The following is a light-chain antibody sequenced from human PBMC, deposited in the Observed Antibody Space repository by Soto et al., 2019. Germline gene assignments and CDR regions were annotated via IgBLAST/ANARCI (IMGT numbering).Light chain of an antibody. CDR3: QQSSNWLLT. CDR1: QSVSSY. Sequence: EIVLTQSPATLALSPGERATLSCRASQSVSSYLAWYQQKPGQAPRLLIYDASNGATGSPARFRGSGSGTDFTLTISSLEPEDFAVYYCQQSSNWLLTFGGGTKVEIK. J-gene: IGKJ4*01. V-gene: IGKV3-11*01. CDR2: DAS.